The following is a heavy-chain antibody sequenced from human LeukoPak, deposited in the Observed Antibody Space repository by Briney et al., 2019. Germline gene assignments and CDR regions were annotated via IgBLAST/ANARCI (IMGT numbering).Heavy chain of an antibody. CDR2: IIPILGIA. CDR3: ARELRFLEWLPPGYYGMNV. D-gene: IGHD3-3*01. J-gene: IGHJ6*02. Sequence: SVKVSCKASGGTFSSYTISWVRQAPGQGLEWMGRIIPILGIANYAQKFQGRVTITADKSTSTAYMELSSLRSEDTAVYYCARELRFLEWLPPGYYGMNVWGQGTTVTVSS. V-gene: IGHV1-69*04. CDR1: GGTFSSYT.